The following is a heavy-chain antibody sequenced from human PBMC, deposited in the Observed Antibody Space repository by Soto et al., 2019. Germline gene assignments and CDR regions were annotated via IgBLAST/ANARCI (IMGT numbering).Heavy chain of an antibody. D-gene: IGHD3-22*01. CDR3: TRVRSGNYGAFDY. CDR2: INGDGTST. J-gene: IGHJ4*02. V-gene: IGHV3-74*01. Sequence: GGSLRLSCAASAFTFSYYWMHWVRQAPGKGLVWVSRINGDGTSTSYADSVKGRFTISRDSAKNTLYLQMNSLRAEDTAVYYCTRVRSGNYGAFDYWGQGALVTVSS. CDR1: AFTFSYYW.